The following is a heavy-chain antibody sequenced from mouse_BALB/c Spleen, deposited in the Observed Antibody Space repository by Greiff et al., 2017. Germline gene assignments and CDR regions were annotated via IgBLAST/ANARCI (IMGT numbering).Heavy chain of an antibody. D-gene: IGHD1-1*01. CDR3: ASTYYYAMDY. CDR1: GFTFSSYT. V-gene: IGHV5-9*03. J-gene: IGHJ4*01. CDR2: ISSGGGNT. Sequence: DVMLVESGGGLVKPGGSLKLSCAASGFTFSSYTMSWVRQTPEKRLEWVATISSGGGNTYYPDSVKGRFTISRDNAKNNLYLQMSSLRSEDTALYYCASTYYYAMDYWGQGTSVTVSS.